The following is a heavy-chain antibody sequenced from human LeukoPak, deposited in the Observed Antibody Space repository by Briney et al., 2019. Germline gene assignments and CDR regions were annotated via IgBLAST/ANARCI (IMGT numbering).Heavy chain of an antibody. CDR1: VCTISSYW. V-gene: IGHV3-74*01. Sequence: GGSLRLSCSASVCTISSYWMHWVRQAPGKGLVWVSRINPAGSVTNHADSVRGRFTISRDTATNTLYLEMNSLRAEDTAVYYCSRDFVGAEDYWGQGTLVTVSS. CDR2: INPAGSVT. D-gene: IGHD3-16*01. J-gene: IGHJ4*02. CDR3: SRDFVGAEDY.